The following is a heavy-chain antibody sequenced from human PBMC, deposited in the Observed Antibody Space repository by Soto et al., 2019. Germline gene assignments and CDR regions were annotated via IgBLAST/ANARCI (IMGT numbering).Heavy chain of an antibody. D-gene: IGHD2-15*01. CDR2: IWHDGSNE. J-gene: IGHJ2*01. CDR3: AGGADCSGGSCFWGFFDL. CDR1: AFTFSAYG. V-gene: IGHV3-33*01. Sequence: QVHLVESGGGVVQPGRSLRLSCAASAFTFSAYGMHWVRQAPGKGLEWVALIWHDGSNEHYADSVKGRFIISRDNSKSTLYLQMTSLRAEDTAVYFCAGGADCSGGSCFWGFFDLWGRGTLVTVSS.